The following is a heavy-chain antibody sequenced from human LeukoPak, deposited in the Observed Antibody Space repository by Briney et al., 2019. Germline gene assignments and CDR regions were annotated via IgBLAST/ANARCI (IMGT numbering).Heavy chain of an antibody. D-gene: IGHD6-13*01. J-gene: IGHJ6*03. CDR1: GGSISSYD. CDR3: ARDIPIAAAGHYYYMDV. CDR2: IYYSGST. V-gene: IGHV4-59*01. Sequence: SETLSLTCTVSGGSISSYDWSWIRQPPGKGLEWIGYIYYSGSTNSNPSLTSRVTISVDTSKNQSSLKLISVTAADAAVYYCARDIPIAAAGHYYYMDVWGKGTTVTVSS.